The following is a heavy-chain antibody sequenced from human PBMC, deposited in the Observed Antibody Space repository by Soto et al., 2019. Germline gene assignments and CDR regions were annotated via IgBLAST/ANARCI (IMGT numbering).Heavy chain of an antibody. J-gene: IGHJ5*02. CDR2: IIPIFGTA. D-gene: IGHD3-10*01. CDR3: ARALWFGELFSGSGGENWFDP. Sequence: QVQLVQSGAEVKKPGSSVKVSCKASGGTFSSYAISWVRQAPGQGLEWMGGIIPIFGTANYAQKFQGRVTITADESTSTAYMELSSLRSEDTAVYYCARALWFGELFSGSGGENWFDPWGQGTLVTVSS. CDR1: GGTFSSYA. V-gene: IGHV1-69*01.